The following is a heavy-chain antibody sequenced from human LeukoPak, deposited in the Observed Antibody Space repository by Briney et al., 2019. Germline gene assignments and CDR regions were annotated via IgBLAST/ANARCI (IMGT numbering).Heavy chain of an antibody. CDR3: AREAIWGGNSPGSAFDI. CDR2: IYTSGST. Sequence: SETLSLTCTVSGGSISSYYWSWIRQPAGKGLEWIGRIYTSGSTNYNPSLKSRVTMSVDTSKNQFSLKLSSVTAADTAVYYCAREAIWGGNSPGSAFDIWGQGTMVTVSS. D-gene: IGHD2-21*02. J-gene: IGHJ3*02. CDR1: GGSISSYY. V-gene: IGHV4-4*07.